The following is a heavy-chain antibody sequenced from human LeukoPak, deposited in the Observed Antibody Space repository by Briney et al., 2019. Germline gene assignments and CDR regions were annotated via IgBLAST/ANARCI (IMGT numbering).Heavy chain of an antibody. CDR1: GFTFSSYG. Sequence: PGGSLRLSCAASGFTFSSYGMNWVRQAPGKGLEWVAVISCDGTNKFYVDSLRGRFTISRDNSKNTLYLQMNSLRAEDTAVYYCAKDGYYGSGTYPDYWGQGTLVTVSS. CDR3: AKDGYYGSGTYPDY. CDR2: ISCDGTNK. J-gene: IGHJ4*02. V-gene: IGHV3-30*18. D-gene: IGHD3-10*01.